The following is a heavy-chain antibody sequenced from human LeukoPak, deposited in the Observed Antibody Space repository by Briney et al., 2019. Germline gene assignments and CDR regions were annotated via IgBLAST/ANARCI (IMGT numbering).Heavy chain of an antibody. CDR3: ARSPLFPTDYGDLPYFDY. Sequence: SVKVSCKASGGTFSSYAISWVRQAPGQGLEWMGRIIPIFGTANYAQKFQGRVTITADKSTSTAYVELSSLRSEDTAVYYCARSPLFPTDYGDLPYFDYWGQGTLVTVSS. V-gene: IGHV1-69*06. D-gene: IGHD4-17*01. CDR2: IIPIFGTA. CDR1: GGTFSSYA. J-gene: IGHJ4*02.